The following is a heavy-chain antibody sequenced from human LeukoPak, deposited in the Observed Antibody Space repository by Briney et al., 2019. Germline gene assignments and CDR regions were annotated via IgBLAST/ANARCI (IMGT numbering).Heavy chain of an antibody. J-gene: IGHJ4*02. V-gene: IGHV4-59*08. CDR3: ASLFDGATGDY. D-gene: IGHD5-12*01. CDR1: GGSISSYY. CDR2: IYYSGST. Sequence: PSETLSLTCTVSGGSISSYYWRWIRQPPGQGLEWIGYIYYSGSTNYNPPLKSRVTISVDTSKNQFSLKLSAVTAADTAVYYCASLFDGATGDYWGQGTLVTVSS.